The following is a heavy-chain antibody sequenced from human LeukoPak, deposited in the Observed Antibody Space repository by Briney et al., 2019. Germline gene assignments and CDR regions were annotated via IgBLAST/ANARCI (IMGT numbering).Heavy chain of an antibody. D-gene: IGHD2-2*02. CDR2: IYTSGST. V-gene: IGHV4-4*07. Sequence: SETLSLTCTVSGGSISSYYWSWIRQPAGKGLEWIGRIYTSGSTNDNPSLKSRVTMSVDTSKNQFSLKLNSVTAADTAVYYWEREQLPYAKFDYWGQGTLVTVSS. J-gene: IGHJ4*02. CDR3: EREQLPYAKFDY. CDR1: GGSISSYY.